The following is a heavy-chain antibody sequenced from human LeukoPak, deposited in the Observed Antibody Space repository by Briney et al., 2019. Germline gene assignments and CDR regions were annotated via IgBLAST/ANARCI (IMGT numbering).Heavy chain of an antibody. CDR2: ISSSSSYI. Sequence: GGSLRLSCAPSGFTFSSYSMNWVRQAPGKGLEWVSSISSSSSYIYYADSVKGRFTISRDNAKNSLYLQMNSLRAEDTAVYYCARDTLYCGGDCYPSSVPFDYWGQGTLVTVSS. J-gene: IGHJ4*02. CDR1: GFTFSSYS. CDR3: ARDTLYCGGDCYPSSVPFDY. D-gene: IGHD2-21*02. V-gene: IGHV3-21*01.